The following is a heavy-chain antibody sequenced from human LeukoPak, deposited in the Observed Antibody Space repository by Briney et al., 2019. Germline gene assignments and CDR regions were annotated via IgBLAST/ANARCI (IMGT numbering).Heavy chain of an antibody. D-gene: IGHD4-17*01. CDR2: IIPIFGTA. CDR3: ATDASGDYLNY. CDR1: GGTFSSYA. V-gene: IGHV1-69*13. J-gene: IGHJ4*02. Sequence: GASVKVSCKASGGTFSSYAISWVRQALGQGLEWMGGIIPIFGTANYAQKFQGRVTITADESTSTAYMELSSLSYEDTAVYYCATDASGDYLNYWGQGTLVTVSS.